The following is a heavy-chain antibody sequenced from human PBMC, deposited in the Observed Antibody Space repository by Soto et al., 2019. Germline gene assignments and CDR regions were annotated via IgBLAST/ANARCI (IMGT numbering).Heavy chain of an antibody. V-gene: IGHV2-5*02. J-gene: IGHJ4*02. Sequence: QITLKESGPPLVKPTQTLTLTCTFSGFSLSTSGVGVGWIRQHPGKALEWLALIYWDDDKRYSPSLNSRHTITTDTSKNQVVLTMTNMDPGDTSTYYCAHSGYGDLDYWGQGTLVTVSS. CDR3: AHSGYGDLDY. CDR2: IYWDDDK. D-gene: IGHD5-18*01. CDR1: GFSLSTSGVG.